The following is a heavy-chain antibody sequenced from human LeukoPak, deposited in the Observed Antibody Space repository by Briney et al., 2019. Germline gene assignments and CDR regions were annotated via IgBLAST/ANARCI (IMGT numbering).Heavy chain of an antibody. CDR2: VSAHGLDK. D-gene: IGHD3-10*01. CDR1: GFAFRSYA. V-gene: IGHV3-30*04. CDR3: ARAFTPGIRRALWFGDLL. Sequence: GGSLRLSCAASGFAFRSYAMHWVRQAPGKGLEWLAVVSAHGLDKFYADSVKGRFTISKDTSDNTLSLQMNSLRVGDTGLYYCARAFTPGIRRALWFGDLLRAQGTLVTVSS. J-gene: IGHJ4*02.